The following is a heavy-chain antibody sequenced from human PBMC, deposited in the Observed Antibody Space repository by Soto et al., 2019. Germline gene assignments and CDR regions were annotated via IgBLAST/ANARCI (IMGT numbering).Heavy chain of an antibody. V-gene: IGHV1-69*13. CDR1: GGTFSSYA. D-gene: IGHD6-13*01. CDR2: IIPIFGTA. Sequence: ASVKVSCKASGGTFSSYAISWVRQAPGQGLEWMGGIIPIFGTANYAQKFQGRVTITADESASTAYMELSSLRSEDTAVYYCARGRPEKYSSSWYGYYYGMDVWGQGTTVTVSS. CDR3: ARGRPEKYSSSWYGYYYGMDV. J-gene: IGHJ6*02.